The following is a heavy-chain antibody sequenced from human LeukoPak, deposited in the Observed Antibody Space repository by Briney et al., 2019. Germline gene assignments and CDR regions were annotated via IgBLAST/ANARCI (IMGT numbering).Heavy chain of an antibody. CDR1: GYTFTSYD. CDR3: ARQAYYYDSSGYPYFDY. Sequence: GASVKVSCKASGYTFTSYDINWVRQATGQGLEWMGWMNPNSGNTGYAQKFQGRVTITRNTSISTAYLQWSSLKASDTAMYYCARQAYYYDSSGYPYFDYWGQGTLVTVSS. CDR2: MNPNSGNT. J-gene: IGHJ4*02. V-gene: IGHV1-8*03. D-gene: IGHD3-22*01.